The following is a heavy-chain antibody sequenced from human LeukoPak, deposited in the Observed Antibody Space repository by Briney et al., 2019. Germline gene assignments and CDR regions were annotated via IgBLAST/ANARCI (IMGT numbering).Heavy chain of an antibody. D-gene: IGHD1-14*01. CDR3: AKAPEVEYGMDV. V-gene: IGHV3-30*18. J-gene: IGHJ6*02. CDR2: ISYDGSNK. CDR1: GFTFSSYG. Sequence: GGSLRPSCAASGFTFSSYGMHWVRQAPGKGLEWVAVISYDGSNKYYADSVKGRFTISRDNSKNTLYLQMNSLRAEDTAVYYCAKAPEVEYGMDVWGQGTTVTVSS.